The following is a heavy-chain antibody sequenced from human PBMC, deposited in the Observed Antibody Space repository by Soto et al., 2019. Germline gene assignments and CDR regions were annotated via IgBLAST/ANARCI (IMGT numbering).Heavy chain of an antibody. CDR1: GFTFRRYV. V-gene: IGHV3-33*05. CDR3: ARWGTTGGLDV. Sequence: QVQLVESGGGVVQPGTSLRLSCVGSGFTFRRYVIHWVRQAPGKGLEWVALTSYDASNNFYGDSVKGRFTISGHNSRNTGELQMDSLTFEDTALYYCARWGTTGGLDVWGQGTLVSVSS. J-gene: IGHJ4*02. D-gene: IGHD3-16*01. CDR2: TSYDASNN.